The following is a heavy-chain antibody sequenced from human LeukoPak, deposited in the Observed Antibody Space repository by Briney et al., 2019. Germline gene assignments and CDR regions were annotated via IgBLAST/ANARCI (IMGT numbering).Heavy chain of an antibody. Sequence: GGSLRLSCSASGFTFSSYAMHWVRQAPGKGLEYVSAISSNGGSTYYANSVKGRFTISRDNSKNTLYLQMGSLRAEDMAVYYCARSPGEVVNPEYAFDIWGQGTMVTVSS. CDR1: GFTFSSYA. J-gene: IGHJ3*02. CDR3: ARSPGEVVNPEYAFDI. D-gene: IGHD3-10*01. CDR2: ISSNGGST. V-gene: IGHV3-64*01.